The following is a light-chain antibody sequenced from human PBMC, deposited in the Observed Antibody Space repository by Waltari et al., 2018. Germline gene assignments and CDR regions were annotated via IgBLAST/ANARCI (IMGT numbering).Light chain of an antibody. CDR2: DES. Sequence: DIQMTQSPSSLSASVGDRVTITCQASQDISNYLNWYQQKPGKAPKLLNYDESNLETGVPSRFSGSGSGTDFTFTISSLQPEDTATYYCQQYDNLPLTFGGGTKVEIK. J-gene: IGKJ4*01. CDR1: QDISNY. V-gene: IGKV1-33*01. CDR3: QQYDNLPLT.